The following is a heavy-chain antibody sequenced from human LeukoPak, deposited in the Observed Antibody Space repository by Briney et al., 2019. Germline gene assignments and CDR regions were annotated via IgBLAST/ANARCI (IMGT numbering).Heavy chain of an antibody. CDR1: GFTFRNYW. D-gene: IGHD2/OR15-2a*01. CDR2: IKEDGSEK. V-gene: IGHV3-7*01. Sequence: GGSLRLSCAASGFTFRNYWMRWVRQAPGKGLEWVANIKEDGSEKYYVDSVKGRFTISRDNAKNSLYLQMNSLRDEDTAVYYCARNSNRYMDVWGKGTTVTVSS. J-gene: IGHJ6*03. CDR3: ARNSNRYMDV.